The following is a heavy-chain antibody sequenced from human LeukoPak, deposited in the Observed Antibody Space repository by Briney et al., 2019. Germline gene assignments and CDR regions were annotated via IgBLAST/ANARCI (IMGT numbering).Heavy chain of an antibody. CDR1: GYTFTGYY. Sequence: ASEKVSCKASGYTFTGYYMHWVRQAPGQGLEWMGWINPNSGGTNYAQKFQGRVTMIRDTSISTAYMELSRLRSDDTAVYYCARDELRLRYYDFWSGHFGYWGQGTLVTVSS. V-gene: IGHV1-2*02. D-gene: IGHD3-3*01. CDR3: ARDELRLRYYDFWSGHFGY. CDR2: INPNSGGT. J-gene: IGHJ4*02.